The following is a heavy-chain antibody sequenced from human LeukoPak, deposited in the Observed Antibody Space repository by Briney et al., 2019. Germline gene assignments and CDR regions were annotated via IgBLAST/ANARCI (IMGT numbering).Heavy chain of an antibody. V-gene: IGHV1-46*01. D-gene: IGHD2-15*01. CDR2: INPSGGST. CDR1: GYTFTGYY. J-gene: IGHJ5*02. CDR3: ARGIVVVVAAENWFDP. Sequence: ASVKVSCKASGYTFTGYYMHWVRQAPGQGLEWMGIINPSGGSTSYAQKFQGRVTMTRDMSTSTVYMELSSLRSEDTAVYYCARGIVVVVAAENWFDPWGQGTLVTVSS.